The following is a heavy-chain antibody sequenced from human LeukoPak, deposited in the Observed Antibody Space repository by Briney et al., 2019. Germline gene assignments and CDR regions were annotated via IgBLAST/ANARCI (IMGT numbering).Heavy chain of an antibody. V-gene: IGHV4-39*01. Sequence: PSETLSLTCTVSGGPISSPNHFWGWVRQPPGKGLEWIGSVYYGGSTYSNPSLKSRVTMSADTSKNQFSLTLISVTGADSAVEYCARVVAGTKDFQQWAQGTLVTLSS. J-gene: IGHJ1*01. CDR2: VYYGGST. CDR3: ARVVAGTKDFQQ. CDR1: GGPISSPNHF. D-gene: IGHD6-19*01.